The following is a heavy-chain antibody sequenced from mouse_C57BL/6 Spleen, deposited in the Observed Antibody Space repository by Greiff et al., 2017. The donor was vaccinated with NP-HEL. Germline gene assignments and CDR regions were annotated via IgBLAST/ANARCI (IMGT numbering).Heavy chain of an antibody. J-gene: IGHJ2*01. CDR2: IYPGSGNT. D-gene: IGHD2-3*01. Sequence: VQLQQSGAELVRPGASVKLSCKASGYTFTDYYINWVKQRPGQGLEWIARIYPGSGNTYYNEKFKGKATLTAEKSSSTAYMQLSSLTSEDSAVYFCARDALYPYYFDYWGQGTTLTVSS. CDR3: ARDALYPYYFDY. CDR1: GYTFTDYY. V-gene: IGHV1-76*01.